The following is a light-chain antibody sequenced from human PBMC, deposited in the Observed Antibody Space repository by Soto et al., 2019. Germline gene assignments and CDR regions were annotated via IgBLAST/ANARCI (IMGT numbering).Light chain of an antibody. V-gene: IGKV1-39*01. J-gene: IGKJ1*01. Sequence: GDRVTMTCRASQSISTYVNWYQEKPGEAPKLLIFAASSLQSGVPSRFSGSGSGTDFALTISSLQPEDFATYYCQQSYSTAWTFGQGTKVDIK. CDR2: AAS. CDR1: QSISTY. CDR3: QQSYSTAWT.